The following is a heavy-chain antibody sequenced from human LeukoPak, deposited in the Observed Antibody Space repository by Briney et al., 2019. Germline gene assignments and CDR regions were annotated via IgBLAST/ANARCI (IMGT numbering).Heavy chain of an antibody. CDR2: ISGSGGST. Sequence: GGSLRLSCAASGFTFSSYAMSWVRQAPGKGLEWVSAISGSGGSTYYADSVKGRFTISRDNSKNTLYLQMNSLRAEDTAVYYCANVREGNKGSFDYWGQGTLVAVSS. J-gene: IGHJ4*02. V-gene: IGHV3-23*01. CDR1: GFTFSSYA. CDR3: ANVREGNKGSFDY. D-gene: IGHD2/OR15-2a*01.